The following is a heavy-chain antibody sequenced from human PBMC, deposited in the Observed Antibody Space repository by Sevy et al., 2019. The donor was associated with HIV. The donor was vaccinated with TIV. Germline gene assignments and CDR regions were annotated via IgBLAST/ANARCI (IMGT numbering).Heavy chain of an antibody. CDR1: GFTFSDYY. Sequence: GGSLRLSCVASGFTFSDYYMSWVRQAPGKGLEWVSYISSSGNSINYADSVKGRFTVSRDNAKNSLYLQMNSLRGEDTAVYYCARAGGDWDIDYWGQGTLVTVSS. J-gene: IGHJ4*02. CDR2: ISSSGNSI. V-gene: IGHV3-11*01. CDR3: ARAGGDWDIDY. D-gene: IGHD2-21*02.